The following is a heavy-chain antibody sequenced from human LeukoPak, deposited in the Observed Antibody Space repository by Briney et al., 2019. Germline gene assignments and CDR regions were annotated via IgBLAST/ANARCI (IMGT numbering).Heavy chain of an antibody. V-gene: IGHV3-74*01. Sequence: GGSLRLSCAASGFTLSSYWMHWVRQVPGKGLVWVSRINPDGSSTTYADSVKGRFTISRDNAKNTLYLQMNSLRAEDTAVYYCARVRVGAYDFEYWGQGTLVTVSS. D-gene: IGHD3-10*01. J-gene: IGHJ4*02. CDR2: INPDGSST. CDR1: GFTLSSYW. CDR3: ARVRVGAYDFEY.